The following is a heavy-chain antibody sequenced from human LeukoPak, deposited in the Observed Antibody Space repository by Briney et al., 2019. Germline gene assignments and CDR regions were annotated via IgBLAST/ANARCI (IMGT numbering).Heavy chain of an antibody. CDR2: FSGSGGTT. J-gene: IGHJ6*03. D-gene: IGHD2-8*01. Sequence: QPGGSLRLSCAASGFTFSNYAMNWVRRAPGRGLEWVSGFSGSGGTTYYADSVKGRFTISRDNSKNTLYLQMNSLRVEDTAVYYCANGNRCTSPNCLGYYYFYMDVWGKGTTVTVSS. V-gene: IGHV3-23*01. CDR3: ANGNRCTSPNCLGYYYFYMDV. CDR1: GFTFSNYA.